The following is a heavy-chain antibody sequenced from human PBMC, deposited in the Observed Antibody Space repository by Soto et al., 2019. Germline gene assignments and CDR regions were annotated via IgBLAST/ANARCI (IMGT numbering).Heavy chain of an antibody. J-gene: IGHJ4*02. CDR1: GFTCSNYA. CDR3: AREFAPGSPNYDY. Sequence: PGGSLRLSCAASGFTCSNYAMSWVRQAPGKGLEWVSTFTRSGNTYYADSVKGRFTIYRDNSKNTLYLQMDSLRAEDTAVYYCAREFAPGSPNYDYWGLGTLVTVSS. D-gene: IGHD3-10*01. V-gene: IGHV3-23*01. CDR2: FTRSGNT.